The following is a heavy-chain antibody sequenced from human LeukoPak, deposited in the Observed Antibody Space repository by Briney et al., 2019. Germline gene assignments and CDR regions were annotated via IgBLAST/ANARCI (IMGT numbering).Heavy chain of an antibody. CDR3: ARDDDSYGSSIDY. J-gene: IGHJ4*02. D-gene: IGHD5-18*01. Sequence: GGSLRLSCAASGFTFSSYGMHWVRQAPGKGLEWVAVISYDGSNKYYADSVKGRFTISRDNSKNTLYLQMNSLRAEDTAVYYCARDDDSYGSSIDYWGQGTLVTVSS. CDR1: GFTFSSYG. CDR2: ISYDGSNK. V-gene: IGHV3-30*03.